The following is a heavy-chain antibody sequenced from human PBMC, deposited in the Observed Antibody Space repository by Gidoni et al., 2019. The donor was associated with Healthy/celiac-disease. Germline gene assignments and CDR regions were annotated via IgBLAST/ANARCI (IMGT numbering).Heavy chain of an antibody. D-gene: IGHD6-13*01. CDR1: GFTFGDYA. V-gene: IGHV3-49*04. CDR3: TRYSSSWRLFDY. CDR2: IRSEAYGGTT. J-gene: IGHJ4*02. Sequence: EVQLVESGGRLVQPGPSLRLSCTASGFTFGDYAMSWVRQAPGKGLEWVGFIRSEAYGGTTEYAASVKGRFTISRDDSKSIAYLQMNSLKTEDTAVYYCTRYSSSWRLFDYWGQGTLVTVSS.